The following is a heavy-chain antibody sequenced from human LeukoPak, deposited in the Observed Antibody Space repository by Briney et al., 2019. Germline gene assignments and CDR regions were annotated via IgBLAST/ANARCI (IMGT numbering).Heavy chain of an antibody. V-gene: IGHV3-48*01. J-gene: IGHJ4*02. CDR2: ISSSSSTI. Sequence: GGSLRLSCAASGFIFSSYSMNWVRQAPGKGLEWVSYISSSSSTIYYADSVKGRFTISRDNAKNSLYLQMNSLRAEDTAVYYCAREGPGYYDILTGYYKEGTSGFDYWGQGTLVTVSS. CDR3: AREGPGYYDILTGYYKEGTSGFDY. CDR1: GFIFSSYS. D-gene: IGHD3-9*01.